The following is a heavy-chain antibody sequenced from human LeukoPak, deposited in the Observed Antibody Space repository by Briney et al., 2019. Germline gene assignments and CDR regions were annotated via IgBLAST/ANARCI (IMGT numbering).Heavy chain of an antibody. D-gene: IGHD3-22*01. Sequence: PSETLFLTCAVYGGSFSGYYWSWIRQPPGKGLEWIGEINHSGSTNYNPSLKSRVTISVDTSKNQFSLKLSSVTAADTAVYYCAGRTYYYDSSGYPASYWGQGTLVTVSS. CDR3: AGRTYYYDSSGYPASY. CDR2: INHSGST. J-gene: IGHJ4*02. V-gene: IGHV4-34*01. CDR1: GGSFSGYY.